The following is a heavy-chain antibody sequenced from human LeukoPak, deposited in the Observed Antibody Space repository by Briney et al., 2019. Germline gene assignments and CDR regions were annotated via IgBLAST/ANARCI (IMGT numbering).Heavy chain of an antibody. V-gene: IGHV3-7*05. D-gene: IGHD5-24*01. CDR3: ARGGGWQQDAADY. CDR1: PFIFSNYW. CDR2: IKQDGSEK. Sequence: PGGSLRLSCAASPFIFSNYWTSWVRQAPGKGLEWVANIKQDGSEKYYVGSVKGRFTISRDNAKNSLYLQMNSLRAEDTAVYYCARGGGWQQDAADYWGQGTLVTVSS. J-gene: IGHJ4*02.